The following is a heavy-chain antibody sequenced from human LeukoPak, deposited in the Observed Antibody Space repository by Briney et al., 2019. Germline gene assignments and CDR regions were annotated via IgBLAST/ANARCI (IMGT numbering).Heavy chain of an antibody. Sequence: SETLSLTCTVSGGSISSSSYYWGWIRQPPGKGLEWIGSMYYSGSTNYNPSLKGRVTIPVNTSKNQFSLKLSSVTAADTAVYYCSASGGHAGESFDYWGQGTLVTVSS. D-gene: IGHD2-15*01. CDR2: MYYSGST. CDR3: SASGGHAGESFDY. CDR1: GGSISSSSYY. J-gene: IGHJ4*02. V-gene: IGHV4-39*07.